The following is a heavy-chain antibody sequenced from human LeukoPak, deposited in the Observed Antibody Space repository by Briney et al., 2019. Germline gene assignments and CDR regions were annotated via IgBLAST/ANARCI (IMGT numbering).Heavy chain of an antibody. D-gene: IGHD3-22*01. V-gene: IGHV3-23*01. J-gene: IGHJ3*02. CDR1: GFIFSGYS. Sequence: GGSLRLSCAASGFIFSGYSMNWVRQAPGKRLEWVSAISGSGGSTYYADSVKGRFTISRGNSKNTLYLQMNSLRAEDTAVYYCAKFEARSGYYAPDAFDIWGQGTMVTVSS. CDR2: ISGSGGST. CDR3: AKFEARSGYYAPDAFDI.